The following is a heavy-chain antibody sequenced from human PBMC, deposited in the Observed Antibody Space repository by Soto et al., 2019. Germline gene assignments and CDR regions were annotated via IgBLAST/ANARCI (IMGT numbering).Heavy chain of an antibody. Sequence: QVQLVQSGAEVKKPGSSVKVSCKASGGTFSSYAISWVRQAPGQGLEWMGGIIPIFGTANYAQKFQGRVTITDDASTSTAYMELSSLRSEDTAVYYCAILPDGSGSSPPGFDYWGQGTLVTVSS. V-gene: IGHV1-69*01. J-gene: IGHJ4*02. CDR1: GGTFSSYA. CDR3: AILPDGSGSSPPGFDY. CDR2: IIPIFGTA. D-gene: IGHD3-10*01.